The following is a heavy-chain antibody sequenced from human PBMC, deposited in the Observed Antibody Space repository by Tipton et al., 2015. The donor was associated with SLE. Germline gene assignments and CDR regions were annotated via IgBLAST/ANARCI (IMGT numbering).Heavy chain of an antibody. V-gene: IGHV5-51*01. CDR2: IYPGGSDT. J-gene: IGHJ4*02. D-gene: IGHD5-24*01. CDR3: ARHYNYYLGY. CDR1: GYSFTDFW. Sequence: QLVQSGAEVKKPGASVKVSCKASGYSFTDFWIGWVRQMPGKGLEWVGIIYPGGSDTRYSPSYQGQVTISADKSISTAYLQWSSLKASDTAIYYCARHYNYYLGYWGQGTLVTVSS.